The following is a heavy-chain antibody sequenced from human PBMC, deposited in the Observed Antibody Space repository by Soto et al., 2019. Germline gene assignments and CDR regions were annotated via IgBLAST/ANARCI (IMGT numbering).Heavy chain of an antibody. V-gene: IGHV3-30*02. CDR3: ARDRTQVRTSPGLHPYYYYYGMDV. J-gene: IGHJ6*02. Sequence: GGSLRLSCAASESIFRCCGMHWVRQAPGKGLEWVAIIRYDGSNEDYADSVKGRFTISRDNSKNTLYLQMNSLRAEDTAVYYCARDRTQVRTSPGLHPYYYYYGMDVWGQGTTVTVSS. D-gene: IGHD4-4*01. CDR2: IRYDGSNE. CDR1: ESIFRCCG.